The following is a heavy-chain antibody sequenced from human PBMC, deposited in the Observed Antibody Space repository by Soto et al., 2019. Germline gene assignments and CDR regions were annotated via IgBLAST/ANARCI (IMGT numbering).Heavy chain of an antibody. CDR1: TESFSHYY. Sequence: QVQLQQWGAGLLKPSETLSLTCAVKTESFSHYYWIWIRQPPGKGLEWIGEIDHSGNTNYSPSLKSRVAISVDTSKNPFSLKLNSVTAADTAEYYCVGGRIRLVAFDYWGQGTQVTVSA. CDR2: IDHSGNT. V-gene: IGHV4-34*01. CDR3: VGGRIRLVAFDY. D-gene: IGHD2-15*01. J-gene: IGHJ4*02.